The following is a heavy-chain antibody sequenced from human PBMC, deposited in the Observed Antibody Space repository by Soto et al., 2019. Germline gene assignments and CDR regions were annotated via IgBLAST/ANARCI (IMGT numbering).Heavy chain of an antibody. Sequence: GGSLRLSCAASGFTFDDYAMHWVRQAPGKGLEWVSLISGDGGSTYYADSVKGRFTISRDNSKNSLYLQMNSLRTEDTALYYCAKRRGSSEGDWYFDLWGHGTLVTVSS. CDR3: AKRRGSSEGDWYFDL. CDR2: ISGDGGST. V-gene: IGHV3-43*02. J-gene: IGHJ2*01. CDR1: GFTFDDYA. D-gene: IGHD3-10*01.